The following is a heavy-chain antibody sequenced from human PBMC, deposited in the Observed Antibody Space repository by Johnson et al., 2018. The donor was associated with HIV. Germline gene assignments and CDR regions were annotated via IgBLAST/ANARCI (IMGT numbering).Heavy chain of an antibody. J-gene: IGHJ3*02. CDR1: DFTVGSIY. Sequence: VQLVESGGGLVQPGGSLRLSCAASDFTVGSIYMSWVRQAPGKGLEWVSLIYSGGSSYYADSVKGRFTISRDNSKNTLYLQMNSLRAEDTAVYYCARAYTYGAFDIWGQGTTVTISS. V-gene: IGHV3-66*01. D-gene: IGHD5-18*01. CDR3: ARAYTYGAFDI. CDR2: IYSGGSS.